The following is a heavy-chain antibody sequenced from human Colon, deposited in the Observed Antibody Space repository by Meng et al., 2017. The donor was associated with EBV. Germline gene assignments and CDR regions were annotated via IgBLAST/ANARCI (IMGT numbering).Heavy chain of an antibody. CDR1: GYTFTMYP. CDR2: ISTNTGNP. V-gene: IGHV7-4-1*02. Sequence: QVHLVQSGCELEKPGASVKVSWKASGYTFTMYPMNWVRQAPGQGLEWMGRISTNTGNPTYAQGFTGRFVFSVDTSVSTAYLQISSLKAEDTAVYYCGTLKYTSGFYGPAYWGQGALVTVSS. CDR3: GTLKYTSGFYGPAY. J-gene: IGHJ4*02. D-gene: IGHD6-19*01.